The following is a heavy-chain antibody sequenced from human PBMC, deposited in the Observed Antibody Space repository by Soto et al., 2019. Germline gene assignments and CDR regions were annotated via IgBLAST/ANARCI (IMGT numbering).Heavy chain of an antibody. CDR2: IKQDGSEK. D-gene: IGHD2-2*01. CDR3: ARYQTSSVVVPAATYNWFDP. CDR1: GFTFSSYW. J-gene: IGHJ5*02. V-gene: IGHV3-7*03. Sequence: GGSLRLSCAASGFTFSSYWMSWVRQAPGKGLEWVANIKQDGSEKYDVDSVKGRFTISRDNAKNSLYMQMNSMRAEDTAVYYCARYQTSSVVVPAATYNWFDPWGQGTLVTVSS.